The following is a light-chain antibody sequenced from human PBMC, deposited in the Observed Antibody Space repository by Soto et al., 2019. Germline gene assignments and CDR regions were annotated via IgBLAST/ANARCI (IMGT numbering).Light chain of an antibody. CDR1: QSVSSN. J-gene: IGKJ4*01. Sequence: RVMTQSPATLSVSPWEIATLSCRASQSVSSNLAWYQQKPGQAPRLLIYDASSRATGVPDRFSGGGSGTDFTLTISRLEPEDFAVYYCQQFSSYPLTFGGGTKVDIK. V-gene: IGKV3-20*01. CDR2: DAS. CDR3: QQFSSYPLT.